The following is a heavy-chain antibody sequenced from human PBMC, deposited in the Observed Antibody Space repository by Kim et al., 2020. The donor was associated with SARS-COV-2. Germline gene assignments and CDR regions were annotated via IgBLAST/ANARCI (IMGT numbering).Heavy chain of an antibody. Sequence: SETLSLTCTVSGGSVSSGSYYWSWIRQPPGKGLEWIGYIYYSGSTNYNPSLKSRVTISVDTSKNQFSLKLSSVTAADTAVYYCARDRVGATSDEDDAFDIWGQGTMVTVSS. D-gene: IGHD1-26*01. CDR1: GGSVSSGSYY. CDR2: IYYSGST. V-gene: IGHV4-61*01. J-gene: IGHJ3*02. CDR3: ARDRVGATSDEDDAFDI.